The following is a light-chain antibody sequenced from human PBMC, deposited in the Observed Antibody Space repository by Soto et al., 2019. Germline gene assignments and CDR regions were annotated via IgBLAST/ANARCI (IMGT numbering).Light chain of an antibody. CDR2: GAS. J-gene: IGKJ1*01. V-gene: IGKV3-15*01. CDR3: QQYNNWPPWT. Sequence: EIVLTQSPGTLSLSPGERATLSCRASQSVSSSFLAWYQQKPGQAPRLLIYGASTRATGIPARFSGSGSGTEFTLTISSLQSEDFAVYYCQQYNNWPPWTFGQGTKVVIK. CDR1: QSVSSS.